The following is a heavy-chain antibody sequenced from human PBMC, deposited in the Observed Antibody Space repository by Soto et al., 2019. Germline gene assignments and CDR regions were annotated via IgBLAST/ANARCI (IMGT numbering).Heavy chain of an antibody. J-gene: IGHJ5*02. CDR1: GYTFTSYG. V-gene: IGHV1-18*01. CDR3: ARDHCSSTSCPTSWFDP. D-gene: IGHD2-2*01. CDR2: ISAYNGST. Sequence: GASVKVSCKASGYTFTSYGISWVRQAPGQGLEWMGWISAYNGSTNYAQKLQGRVTMTTDTSTSTAYMELRSLRSDDTAVYYCARDHCSSTSCPTSWFDPWGQGTLVTVSS.